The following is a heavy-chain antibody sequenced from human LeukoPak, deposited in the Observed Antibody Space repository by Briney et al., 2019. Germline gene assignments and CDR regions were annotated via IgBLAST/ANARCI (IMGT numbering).Heavy chain of an antibody. CDR3: ARVTGSIDY. CDR1: GYTFTNYD. D-gene: IGHD1-26*01. V-gene: IGHV1-8*01. CDR2: VNTNSGNT. J-gene: IGHJ4*02. Sequence: ASVKVSCKASGYTFTNYDINWVRQATGQGLEWMGWVNTNSGNTGYAQKFQGSVTMTRDTSISTAYMELRSLRFDDTAVYYCARVTGSIDYWGQGTLVTVSS.